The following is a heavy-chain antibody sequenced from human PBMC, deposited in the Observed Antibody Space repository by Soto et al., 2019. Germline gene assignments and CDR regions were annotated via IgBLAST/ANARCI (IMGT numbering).Heavy chain of an antibody. V-gene: IGHV3-23*01. CDR3: AKDRTVAARNFDY. Sequence: GSLRLSCAASGFTFSNYAMGWVRQAPGKGLEWVSSISTSIDATYYADSVKGRFTISRDDSKNTLYLQMNSLRAEDTAVYYCAKDRTVAARNFDYWGQGTLVTVSS. J-gene: IGHJ4*02. D-gene: IGHD6-6*01. CDR1: GFTFSNYA. CDR2: ISTSIDAT.